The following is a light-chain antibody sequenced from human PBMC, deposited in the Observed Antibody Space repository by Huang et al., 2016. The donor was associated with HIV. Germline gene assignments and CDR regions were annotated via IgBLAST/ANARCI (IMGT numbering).Light chain of an antibody. CDR1: QSVNTF. CDR2: DAA. CDR3: QQRSNRPLT. V-gene: IGKV3-11*01. J-gene: IGKJ4*01. Sequence: EIVLTQSPATLSLSPGERATLSCRASQSVNTFLAWYQQKPGQAPRLLIYDAANRATGIPARFSGRGSGTGFTLTISSLEPEDFAVYYCQQRSNRPLTFGGGTKVEIK.